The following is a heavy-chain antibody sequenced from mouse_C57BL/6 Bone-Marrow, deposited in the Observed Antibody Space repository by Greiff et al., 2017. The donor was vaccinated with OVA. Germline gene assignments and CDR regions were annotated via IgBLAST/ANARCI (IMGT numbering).Heavy chain of an antibody. V-gene: IGHV1-52*01. Sequence: QVQLQQPGAELVRPGSSVKLSCKASGYTFTSYWMHWVKQRPIQGLEWIGNIDPSDSETHYNQKFKDKATLTVDKSSSTAYMQLSSLTSEDSAVYCCAREDYYGSSPYYFDYWGQGTTLTVSS. J-gene: IGHJ2*01. CDR1: GYTFTSYW. CDR2: IDPSDSET. CDR3: AREDYYGSSPYYFDY. D-gene: IGHD1-1*01.